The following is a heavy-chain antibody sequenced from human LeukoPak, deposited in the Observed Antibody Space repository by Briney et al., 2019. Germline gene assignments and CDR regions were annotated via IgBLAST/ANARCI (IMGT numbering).Heavy chain of an antibody. CDR3: AKSPVSSCRGSFCYPFDY. Sequence: GGSLRLSCAASGFTLSSYSMNWVRQAPGKGLEWVSSISRSSAYIYYADSVKGRFTISRDNSRNTLYLQMNTLRAEDTAVYFCAKSPVSSCRGSFCYPFDYWGQGNLVTVSS. V-gene: IGHV3-21*04. CDR2: ISRSSAYI. D-gene: IGHD2-15*01. J-gene: IGHJ4*02. CDR1: GFTLSSYS.